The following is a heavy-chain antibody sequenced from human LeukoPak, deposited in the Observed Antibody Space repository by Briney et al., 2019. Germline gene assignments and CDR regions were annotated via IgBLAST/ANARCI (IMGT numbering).Heavy chain of an antibody. V-gene: IGHV4-4*07. J-gene: IGHJ5*02. CDR3: ASSGQGNWFDP. CDR2: IYTRGST. D-gene: IGHD5-12*01. CDR1: GGSISSYF. Sequence: PSETLSLTCTVSGGSISSYFWNWIRQPAGKGLEWIGRIYTRGSTDYNPSLKSRVTMSVDTSKNQFSLKLSSVTAADTAVYYCASSGQGNWFDPWGQGTLVTVSS.